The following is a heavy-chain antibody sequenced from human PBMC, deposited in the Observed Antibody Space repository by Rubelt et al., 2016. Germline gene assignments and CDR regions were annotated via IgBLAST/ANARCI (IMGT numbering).Heavy chain of an antibody. CDR1: GFTFSSYG. Sequence: QVQLVESGGGVVQPGRSLRLSCAASGFTFSSYGMHWVRQAPGKGLEWGAVIWYDGSNKYYADSVKGRFHISRDNSKNTLYLPMNSLRAEDTAVYYCARDFQWGYSSPGDAFDIWGQGTMVTVSS. CDR3: ARDFQWGYSSPGDAFDI. V-gene: IGHV3-33*01. D-gene: IGHD6-13*01. J-gene: IGHJ3*02. CDR2: IWYDGSNK.